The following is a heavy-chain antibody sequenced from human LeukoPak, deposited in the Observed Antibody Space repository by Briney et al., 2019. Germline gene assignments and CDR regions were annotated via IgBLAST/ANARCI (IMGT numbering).Heavy chain of an antibody. D-gene: IGHD1-7*01. CDR2: ISSSGSGSIM. CDR3: ARSWYNWNYEAKEFDY. V-gene: IGHV3-48*01. Sequence: GGSLRLSCAASGLTISTYTMNWVRQAPGKGLEWVSFISSSGSGSIMYYADSVKGRFTISRDNAKNSLYLQMNSLRAEDTAVYYCARSWYNWNYEAKEFDYWGQGTLVTVSS. CDR1: GLTISTYT. J-gene: IGHJ4*02.